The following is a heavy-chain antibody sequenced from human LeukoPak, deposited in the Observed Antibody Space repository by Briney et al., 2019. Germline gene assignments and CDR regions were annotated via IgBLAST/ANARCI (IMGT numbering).Heavy chain of an antibody. Sequence: SETLSLTCTVSGGSISSYYWSWIRQPPGKGLEWIGYIYYSGSTNYNPSLKSRVTISVDTSKNQFSLKLSSVTAADTAVYYCARSGFYYGSSGYYRGFDYWGQGTLVTVSS. J-gene: IGHJ4*02. V-gene: IGHV4-59*01. D-gene: IGHD3-22*01. CDR2: IYYSGST. CDR3: ARSGFYYGSSGYYRGFDY. CDR1: GGSISSYY.